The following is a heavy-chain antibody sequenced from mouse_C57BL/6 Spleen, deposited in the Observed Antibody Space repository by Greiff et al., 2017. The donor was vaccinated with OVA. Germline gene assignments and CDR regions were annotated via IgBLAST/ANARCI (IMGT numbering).Heavy chain of an antibody. V-gene: IGHV1-64*01. D-gene: IGHD2-4*01. CDR3: AKWYDYDLDY. Sequence: QVQLKQSGAELVKPGASVKLSCKASGYTFTSYWMHWVKQRPGQGLEWIGMINPNSGSTNYNEKFKSKATLTVDKSSSTAYMQLSSLTSEDSEVYDYAKWYDYDLDYWGQGTTLTVSS. J-gene: IGHJ2*01. CDR2: INPNSGST. CDR1: GYTFTSYW.